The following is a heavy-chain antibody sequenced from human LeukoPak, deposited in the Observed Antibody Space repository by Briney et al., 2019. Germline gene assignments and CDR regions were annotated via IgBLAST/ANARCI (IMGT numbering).Heavy chain of an antibody. Sequence: SETLSLTCTVSGGSISSSSYYWGWIRQPPGTGLEWIGSISSSGSTYSNPSLRSRVTISVDTSKNKFSLKLSSVTAADTAVYYCARRLYSSPFDYWAREPWSPSPQ. V-gene: IGHV4-39*01. CDR2: ISSSGST. J-gene: IGHJ4*02. D-gene: IGHD6-19*01. CDR1: GGSISSSSYY. CDR3: ARRLYSSPFDY.